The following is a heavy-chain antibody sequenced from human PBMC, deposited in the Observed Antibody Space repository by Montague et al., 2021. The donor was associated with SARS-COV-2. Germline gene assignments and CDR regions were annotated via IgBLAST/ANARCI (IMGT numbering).Heavy chain of an antibody. J-gene: IGHJ4*02. D-gene: IGHD2-2*01. CDR2: IYYSGST. Sequence: SETLSLTCTVSGGSISSSSYYWGWIRQPPGKGLEWTGSIYYSGSTYYNPSLKSRVTISVDTSKNQFSLKLSSVTAADTAVYYCARLRDIVVVPAAFDYWGQGTLVTVSS. V-gene: IGHV4-39*01. CDR3: ARLRDIVVVPAAFDY. CDR1: GGSISSSSYY.